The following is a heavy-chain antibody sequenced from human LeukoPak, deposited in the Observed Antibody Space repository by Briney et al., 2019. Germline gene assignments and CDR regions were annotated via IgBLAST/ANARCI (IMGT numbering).Heavy chain of an antibody. D-gene: IGHD5-18*01. V-gene: IGHV3-30-3*01. CDR1: GFTFSSYA. CDR2: ISYDGSNK. CDR3: ARALGRVQLWGILVY. Sequence: GSLILSCAAAGFTFSSYAMHWVRQAPGKGLEWVAVISYDGSNKYYADSVKGRFTVSRDNSKNTLYLQMNSLRAEDTAVYYCARALGRVQLWGILVYWGQGTLVTVSS. J-gene: IGHJ4*02.